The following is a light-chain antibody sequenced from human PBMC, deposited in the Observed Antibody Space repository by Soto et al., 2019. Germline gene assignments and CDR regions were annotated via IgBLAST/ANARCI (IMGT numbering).Light chain of an antibody. V-gene: IGKV1-12*01. Sequence: DIQMTQSPSSVSASVGDRFTIACRASQDISSWLAWYQQKPGKAPKLLIYAASSLQSGVPSRFSGSGSGTDFTLTINSLQPEDFATYYCQQANSFPLTFGGGTKVDIK. CDR1: QDISSW. CDR2: AAS. J-gene: IGKJ4*01. CDR3: QQANSFPLT.